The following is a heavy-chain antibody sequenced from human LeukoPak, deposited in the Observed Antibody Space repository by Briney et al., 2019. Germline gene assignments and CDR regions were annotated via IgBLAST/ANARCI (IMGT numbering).Heavy chain of an antibody. J-gene: IGHJ3*02. CDR2: ISSSGSTI. Sequence: GGSLRLSCAASGFTFSSYEMNWFRQAPGKGREWVSYISSSGSTIYYADSVKGRFTISRDNAKNTLYLQMNSLRAEDTAVYHCARVDYGDYVAAVDIWGQGTMVTVFS. CDR3: ARVDYGDYVAAVDI. V-gene: IGHV3-48*03. D-gene: IGHD4-17*01. CDR1: GFTFSSYE.